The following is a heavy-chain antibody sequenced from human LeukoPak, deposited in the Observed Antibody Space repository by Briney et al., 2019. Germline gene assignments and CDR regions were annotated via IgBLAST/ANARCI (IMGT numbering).Heavy chain of an antibody. CDR3: ARGVGTDVDY. CDR2: IKQDGSEK. V-gene: IGHV3-7*05. Sequence: GGSLRLSCAASGFTFSSYWMSWVRQAPAKGLEWAAHIKQDGSEKYYVDSVKGRFTISRDNAKNTLFLQMNSVRVEDTAVYYCARGVGTDVDYWGQGTLVTVSS. D-gene: IGHD1-26*01. CDR1: GFTFSSYW. J-gene: IGHJ4*02.